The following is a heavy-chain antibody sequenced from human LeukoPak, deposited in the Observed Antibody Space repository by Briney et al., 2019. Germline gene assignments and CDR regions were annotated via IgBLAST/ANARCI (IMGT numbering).Heavy chain of an antibody. D-gene: IGHD6-13*01. CDR3: ARDMGRAWYGPPDY. CDR1: GFIFSNYG. V-gene: IGHV3-33*01. Sequence: GGSLRLSCAASGFIFSNYGMHWVRQAPGKRLEWVAVIWNDGSETFHADSVKGRFRIARDNSKNTLYLQMNSLRAEDTAVYFCARDMGRAWYGPPDYWGQGTLVTLSS. J-gene: IGHJ4*02. CDR2: IWNDGSET.